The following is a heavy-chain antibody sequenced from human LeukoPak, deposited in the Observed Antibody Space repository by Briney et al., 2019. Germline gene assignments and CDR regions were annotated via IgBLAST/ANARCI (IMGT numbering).Heavy chain of an antibody. V-gene: IGHV3-7*01. J-gene: IGHJ4*02. Sequence: PGGSLRLSCAASGFTFSSYSMNWVRQAPGKGLEWVANIKQDGSEKYYVDSVKGRFTISRDNAKNSLYLQMNSLRAEDTAVYYCAREPLSRAVLYDILTGYPKEDYFDYWGQGTLVTVSS. CDR1: GFTFSSYS. D-gene: IGHD3-9*01. CDR3: AREPLSRAVLYDILTGYPKEDYFDY. CDR2: IKQDGSEK.